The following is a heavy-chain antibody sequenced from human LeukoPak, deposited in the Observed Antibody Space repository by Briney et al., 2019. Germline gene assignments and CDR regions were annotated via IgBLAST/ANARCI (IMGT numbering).Heavy chain of an antibody. CDR3: ARDAWQLVPFDY. Sequence: ASVKVSCEASGYTFTSYGISWVRQAPGQGLEWMGWISAYNGNTNYAQKLQGRVTMTTDTSTSTAYMELRSLRSDDTAVYYCARDAWQLVPFDYWGQGTLVTVSS. D-gene: IGHD6-13*01. CDR1: GYTFTSYG. V-gene: IGHV1-18*01. CDR2: ISAYNGNT. J-gene: IGHJ4*02.